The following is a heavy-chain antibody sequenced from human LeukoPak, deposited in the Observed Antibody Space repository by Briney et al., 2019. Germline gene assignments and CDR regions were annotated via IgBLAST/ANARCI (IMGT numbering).Heavy chain of an antibody. V-gene: IGHV3-66*01. CDR3: ARGFRHMVRGVIDNWFDP. D-gene: IGHD3-10*01. Sequence: HPGGSLRLSCAASGFTVSSNYMSWVRQAPGKGLEWVSVIYSGGSTYYADSVKGRFTISRDNSKNTLYLQMNSLRAEDTAVYYCARGFRHMVRGVIDNWFDPWGQGTLVTVSS. CDR1: GFTVSSNY. CDR2: IYSGGST. J-gene: IGHJ5*02.